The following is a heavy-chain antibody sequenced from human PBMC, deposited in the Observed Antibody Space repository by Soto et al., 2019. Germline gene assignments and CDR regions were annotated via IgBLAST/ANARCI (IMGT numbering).Heavy chain of an antibody. CDR2: ITANSGSS. D-gene: IGHD3-3*01. V-gene: IGHV3-23*01. Sequence: GGSLRLSCVASGLTFSRHAMVWVRQAPGKGLEWVSTITANSGSSDYGDSVKGRFTISRDNAGSTLFLQMNSLRVEDTATYYCAKSPEWPNRYFDYWGQGTLVTVSS. CDR3: AKSPEWPNRYFDY. CDR1: GLTFSRHA. J-gene: IGHJ4*02.